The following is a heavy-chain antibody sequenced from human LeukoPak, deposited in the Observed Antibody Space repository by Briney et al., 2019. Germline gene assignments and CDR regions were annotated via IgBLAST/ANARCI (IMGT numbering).Heavy chain of an antibody. CDR2: IYPGDSDT. CDR3: ARHGEPSDPFDI. V-gene: IGHV5-51*01. J-gene: IGHJ3*02. D-gene: IGHD1-14*01. CDR1: RYSFTTFW. Sequence: GESLKISCKGSRYSFTTFWIGWVRQLPGKGLEWMGIIYPGDSDTRYSPSFQGQVTISAAKSISTAYLQWSSLKASDTAMYYCARHGEPSDPFDIWGQGTMVTVSS.